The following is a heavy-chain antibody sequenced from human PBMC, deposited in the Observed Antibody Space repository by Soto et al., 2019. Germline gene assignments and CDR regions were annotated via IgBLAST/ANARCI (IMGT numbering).Heavy chain of an antibody. J-gene: IGHJ4*02. V-gene: IGHV3-23*01. CDR1: GFTFSNYV. CDR3: ARSFRPSSIWLIYQHKTHFVE. D-gene: IGHD3-3*02. CDR2: ITGSGSRT. Sequence: GGSLRLSCVASGFTFSNYVMTWVRQAPGKGLEWVSTITGSGSRTYYADFVKGRFTISRDNSENTLYLQMDSLRGEDTARYYCARSFRPSSIWLIYQHKTHFVEWGQGALVTVSS.